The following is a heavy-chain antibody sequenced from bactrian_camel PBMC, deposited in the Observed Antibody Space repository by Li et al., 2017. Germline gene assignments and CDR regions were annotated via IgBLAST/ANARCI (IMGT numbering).Heavy chain of an antibody. CDR2: IEGDGSGTT. D-gene: IGHD1*01. CDR1: KLYYDTYC. CDR3: AAGDFHGGGVYLEEDEYNY. V-gene: IGHV3S26*01. Sequence: HVQLVESGGGSVQAGGSLKLSCVASKLYYDTYCLAWFRQAPGNMREGIARIEGDGSGTTTYADSVRGRFTISRDNAKYIVQLQMNSLEPDDTAMYYCAAGDFHGGGVYLEEDEYNYWGQGTQVTVS. J-gene: IGHJ4*01.